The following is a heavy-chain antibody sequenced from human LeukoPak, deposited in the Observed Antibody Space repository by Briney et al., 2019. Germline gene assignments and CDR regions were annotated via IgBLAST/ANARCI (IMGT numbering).Heavy chain of an antibody. Sequence: EGSLRLSCAASGFTFSSYAMSWVRQAPGKGLEWVSATSGSGGSTYYADSVKGRFTISRDNSKNTLYLQMNSLRAEDTAVYYCAKVPLLDSSGWYEDYWGQGTLATVSS. V-gene: IGHV3-23*01. CDR1: GFTFSSYA. J-gene: IGHJ4*02. CDR2: TSGSGGST. D-gene: IGHD6-19*01. CDR3: AKVPLLDSSGWYEDY.